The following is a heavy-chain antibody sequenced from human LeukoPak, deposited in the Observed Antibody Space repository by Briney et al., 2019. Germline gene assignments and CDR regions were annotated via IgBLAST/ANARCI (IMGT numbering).Heavy chain of an antibody. J-gene: IGHJ5*02. CDR3: ARGYCSGTNCYGGWWFDL. D-gene: IGHD2-2*01. V-gene: IGHV3-53*01. CDR2: IYRDGET. CDR1: GFTVSSNY. Sequence: PGGSLRLSCAASGFTVSSNYLSWVRQAPGKGLEWVSIIYRDGETYYAGSVKGRFTISRDNSKNTVFLQMSSLRAGDTAVYYCARGYCSGTNCYGGWWFDLWGQGTLVSVSS.